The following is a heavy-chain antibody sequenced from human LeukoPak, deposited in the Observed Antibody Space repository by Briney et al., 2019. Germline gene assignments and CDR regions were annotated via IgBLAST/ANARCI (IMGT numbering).Heavy chain of an antibody. Sequence: GGSLRLSCAASGISFDAQSMNWVRQAPGKGLEWISHISYDSSSKYYADSVKGRFTISRDNAKNSLYLQMNSLRVDDTAVYYCARGIVSGSYPRLDYWGQGTLVTVSS. V-gene: IGHV3-48*04. J-gene: IGHJ4*02. CDR2: ISYDSSSK. D-gene: IGHD1-26*01. CDR1: GISFDAQS. CDR3: ARGIVSGSYPRLDY.